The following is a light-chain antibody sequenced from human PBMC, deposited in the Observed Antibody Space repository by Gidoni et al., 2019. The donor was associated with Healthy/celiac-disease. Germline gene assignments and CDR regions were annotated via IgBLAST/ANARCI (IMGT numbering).Light chain of an antibody. Sequence: IQMTASPTPLSASVGDRVTITCQASQDISNYLNWYQQKPGKAPKLLIYDASTLETGVPSRFSGSGSGTDFTFTISSLQPEDIATYYCQQYDNLPPLTFXGXTKLEIK. CDR3: QQYDNLPPLT. J-gene: IGKJ4*01. CDR1: QDISNY. CDR2: DAS. V-gene: IGKV1-33*01.